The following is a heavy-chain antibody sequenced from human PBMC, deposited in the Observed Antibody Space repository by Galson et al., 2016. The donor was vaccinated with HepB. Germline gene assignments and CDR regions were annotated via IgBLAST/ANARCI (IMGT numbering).Heavy chain of an antibody. CDR3: ARGRYGFNDGQIEY. CDR1: GFTFSNHW. CDR2: IKQDGSQT. D-gene: IGHD3-10*01. J-gene: IGHJ4*02. V-gene: IGHV3-7*03. Sequence: SLRLSCAASGFTFSNHWMDWVRQAPGKGLEWVANIKQDGSQTHYVDSVKGRFTISRDNAGNSLDLQMNSLRVEDTAVYSCARGRYGFNDGQIEYWGQGTLVVVSS.